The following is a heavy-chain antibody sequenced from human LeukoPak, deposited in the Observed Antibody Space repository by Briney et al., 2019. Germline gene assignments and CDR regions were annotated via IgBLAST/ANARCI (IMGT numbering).Heavy chain of an antibody. CDR2: ISGSGGST. CDR1: GFTFSSYA. V-gene: IGHV3-23*01. D-gene: IGHD3-10*01. J-gene: IGHJ4*02. CDR3: AKDWAYYYGSGSYSTYYFDY. Sequence: GGSLRLSCAASGFTFSSYAMSWVRQAPGKGLEWVSAISGSGGSTYYADSVKGRFTISRDNSKNTLYPQMNSLRAEDTAVYYCAKDWAYYYGSGSYSTYYFDYWGQGTLVTVSS.